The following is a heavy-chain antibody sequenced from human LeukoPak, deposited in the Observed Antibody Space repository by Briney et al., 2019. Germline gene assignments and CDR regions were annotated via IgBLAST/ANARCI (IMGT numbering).Heavy chain of an antibody. V-gene: IGHV4-39*01. D-gene: IGHD3-22*01. CDR3: ARQSITMIVVVAYFDL. CDR2: IYYSGST. CDR1: GGSTSSSSYY. J-gene: IGHJ2*01. Sequence: PSETLSLTCTVSGGSTSSSSYYWGWIRQPPGKGLEWIGSIYYSGSTYYNPSLKSRVTISVDTSKNQFSLKLSSVTAADTAVYYCARQSITMIVVVAYFDLWGRGTLVTVSS.